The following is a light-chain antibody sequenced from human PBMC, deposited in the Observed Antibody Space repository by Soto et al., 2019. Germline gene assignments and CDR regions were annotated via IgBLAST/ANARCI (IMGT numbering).Light chain of an antibody. V-gene: IGKV3-15*01. CDR2: GTS. Sequence: EIVMTQSPATLSVSPGERATLSCRASQSVNSNLAWYQQKPGQAPRLLIYGTSSRATGIPARFSGSGSGTEFTLTISSLKSEDFAVYYCQQYNNWPRTFGQGTKLEIK. J-gene: IGKJ2*01. CDR3: QQYNNWPRT. CDR1: QSVNSN.